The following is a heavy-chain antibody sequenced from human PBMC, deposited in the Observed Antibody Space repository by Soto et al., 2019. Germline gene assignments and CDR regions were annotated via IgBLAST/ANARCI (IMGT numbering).Heavy chain of an antibody. J-gene: IGHJ5*02. Sequence: SETLSLTCSVVGGSISHNYWSWIRKPPGKGLEWIGYIYYSGSTDYNPSLKSRVTISVDTSKNQFSLKLSSATAADTAVYYCARGGTYSSSWLYSPWGQGTLVTVSS. CDR1: GGSISHNY. V-gene: IGHV4-59*01. CDR2: IYYSGST. CDR3: ARGGTYSSSWLYSP. D-gene: IGHD6-13*01.